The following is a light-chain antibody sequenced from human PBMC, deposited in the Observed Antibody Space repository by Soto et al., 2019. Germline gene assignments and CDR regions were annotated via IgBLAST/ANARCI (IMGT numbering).Light chain of an antibody. CDR2: AAS. Sequence: AIQMTQSPSSLSSSVGDRVTITCRASQGIRNDLGWYQQKPGKAPKLLIYAASSLQSGVPSRFSGSGSGTDFTLTISSLQPEDFATYYCLQDYNYSWTFGQGTKVEIK. CDR1: QGIRND. V-gene: IGKV1-6*01. CDR3: LQDYNYSWT. J-gene: IGKJ1*01.